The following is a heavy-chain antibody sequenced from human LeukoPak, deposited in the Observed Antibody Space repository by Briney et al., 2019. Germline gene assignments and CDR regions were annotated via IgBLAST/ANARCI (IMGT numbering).Heavy chain of an antibody. D-gene: IGHD1-26*01. CDR1: GFTFRSYD. Sequence: GRSLRLSCAASGFTFRSYDMHWVRQAPGKGLEWVAVVWYDESNKYYVDSVKGRFTISRDNSKNTLYLQMNSLRVGDTAVYYCARVGRRGGIDWGQGALVTVSS. CDR3: ARVGRRGGID. V-gene: IGHV3-33*01. CDR2: VWYDESNK. J-gene: IGHJ4*02.